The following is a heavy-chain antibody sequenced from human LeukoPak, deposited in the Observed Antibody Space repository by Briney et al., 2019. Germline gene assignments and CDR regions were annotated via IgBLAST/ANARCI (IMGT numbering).Heavy chain of an antibody. J-gene: IGHJ4*02. CDR2: ISVYNGNT. CDR3: ARTSAYGSSWHSY. Sequence: VASVAVSFTASGYTFNNYAISWVRQAPGQGLEWMGWISVYNGNTNDAQKFQGRVTVTTDTSTNTAYMELRSLRSDDTAVYYCARTSAYGSSWHSYWGQGTLVTVSS. V-gene: IGHV1-18*01. D-gene: IGHD6-13*01. CDR1: GYTFNNYA.